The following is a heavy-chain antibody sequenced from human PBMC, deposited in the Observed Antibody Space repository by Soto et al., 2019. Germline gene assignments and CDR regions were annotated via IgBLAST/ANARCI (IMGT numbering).Heavy chain of an antibody. CDR2: VHFSGST. J-gene: IGHJ4*01. CDR3: ARFGAAAAHDDN. D-gene: IGHD6-13*01. Sequence: SGTLSLTCEVSGVSISGNHWSWIRQAPGKGLEWVGYVHFSGSTTYNPSLAPRLNISFDMSKSQVYLQLTSVTAADTAVYYCARFGAAAAHDDNWGRGVLVTVPQ. V-gene: IGHV4-59*01. CDR1: GVSISGNH.